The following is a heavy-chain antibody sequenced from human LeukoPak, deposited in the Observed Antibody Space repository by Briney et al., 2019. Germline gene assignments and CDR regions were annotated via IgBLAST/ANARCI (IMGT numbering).Heavy chain of an antibody. CDR3: VTDQTGRHPYFFDY. V-gene: IGHV3-20*04. D-gene: IGHD3-10*01. CDR2: INWNGGST. CDR1: GFTFDDYG. Sequence: GGSLRLSCAASGFTFDDYGMSWVRQAPGKGLEWVSGINWNGGSTGYADSVKGRFTISRDNAKNSLYLQMNSLSVADTAVYYCVTDQTGRHPYFFDYWGQGTLVAVSS. J-gene: IGHJ4*02.